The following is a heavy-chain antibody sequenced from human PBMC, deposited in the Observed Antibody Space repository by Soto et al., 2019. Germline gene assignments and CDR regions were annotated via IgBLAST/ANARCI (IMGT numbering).Heavy chain of an antibody. CDR2: IFSNDEK. D-gene: IGHD1-1*01. Sequence: SGPTLVNPTETRTLTCTVSGFSLSNARMGVSWIRQAPGKALEWLAQIFSNDEKSYSTSLKSRLTISKDTSKSQVVLTVTNMDPVDTATYYCARLENSLYYFDYWGQGTLVTVSS. CDR1: GFSLSNARMG. V-gene: IGHV2-26*01. J-gene: IGHJ4*02. CDR3: ARLENSLYYFDY.